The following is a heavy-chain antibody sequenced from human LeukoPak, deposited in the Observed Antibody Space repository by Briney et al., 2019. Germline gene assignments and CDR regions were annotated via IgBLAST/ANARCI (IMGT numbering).Heavy chain of an antibody. D-gene: IGHD1-14*01. J-gene: IGHJ3*02. CDR2: ISSSSSYI. V-gene: IGHV3-21*01. CDR3: ARVGGIDAFDI. CDR1: GFTFSSYR. Sequence: PGGSLRLSCAASGFTFSSYRMNWVRQAPGKGLEWVSSISSSSSYIYYADSVKGRFTISRDNAKNSLYLQMNSLRAEDTAVYYCARVGGIDAFDIWGQGTMVTVSS.